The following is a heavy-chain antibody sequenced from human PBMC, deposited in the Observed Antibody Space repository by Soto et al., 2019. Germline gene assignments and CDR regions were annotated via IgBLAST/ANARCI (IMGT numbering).Heavy chain of an antibody. V-gene: IGHV1-3*01. D-gene: IGHD1-26*01. CDR3: ARGGDGALIVD. CDR2: TNAGNGNT. CDR1: GYTLTSYA. J-gene: IGHJ4*02. Sequence: QVQLVQSGAEVKKPGASVKVSCKASGYTLTSYATHWARQAPGQRLEWMAWTNAGNGNTRYSRKFQDRVTLTRDTSASTAYMDLSSLTSEDTALYYCARGGDGALIVDWGQGTLVTVSS.